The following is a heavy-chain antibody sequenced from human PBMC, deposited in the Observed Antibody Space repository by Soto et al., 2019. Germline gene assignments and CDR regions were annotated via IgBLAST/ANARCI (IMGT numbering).Heavy chain of an antibody. CDR3: AHRRTYGSGSYSFGY. D-gene: IGHD3-10*01. Sequence: SGPTLVNPTQALTLTCTFSGFSLSTSGVGVAWIRQPPGKALEWLALIYWDDDKRYSPSLKSRLTITKDTSKNQVVLTMTNMDPVDTATYYCAHRRTYGSGSYSFGYWGQGTLVTVSS. CDR1: GFSLSTSGVG. J-gene: IGHJ4*02. V-gene: IGHV2-5*02. CDR2: IYWDDDK.